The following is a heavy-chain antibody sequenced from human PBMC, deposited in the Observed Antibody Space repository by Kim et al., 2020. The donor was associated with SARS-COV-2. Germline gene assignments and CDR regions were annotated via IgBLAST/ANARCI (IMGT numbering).Heavy chain of an antibody. D-gene: IGHD3-3*01. CDR3: ARDKLGVGDPFDY. Sequence: ASVKVSCTASGYTFTMYAINWVRQAPGQGLECMGWINPKSGNPTYSQGFTGRFVFSVDSSVSTAYLEITSLEADDTAIYYCARDKLGVGDPFDYWGQGTLVTVSP. V-gene: IGHV7-4-1*02. J-gene: IGHJ4*02. CDR2: INPKSGNP. CDR1: GYTFTMYA.